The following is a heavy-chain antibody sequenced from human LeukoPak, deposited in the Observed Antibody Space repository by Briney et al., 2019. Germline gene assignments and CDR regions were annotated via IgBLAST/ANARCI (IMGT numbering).Heavy chain of an antibody. Sequence: PGGSLRLSCAASGFTFSSYAMHWVRQAPGKGLEWVAVISYDGSNKYYADSVKGRLTISRDNSKNTLYLQMNSLRAEDTAVYYCARDLSYFNYDILTGPFDYWGQGTLVTVSS. J-gene: IGHJ4*02. CDR1: GFTFSSYA. D-gene: IGHD3-9*01. CDR2: ISYDGSNK. V-gene: IGHV3-30*04. CDR3: ARDLSYFNYDILTGPFDY.